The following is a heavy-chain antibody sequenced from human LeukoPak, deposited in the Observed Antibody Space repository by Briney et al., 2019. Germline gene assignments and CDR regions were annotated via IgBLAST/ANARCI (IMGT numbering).Heavy chain of an antibody. CDR1: GYTFTGYY. CDR2: INPDGGA. CDR3: ASDYYGSGSSIGYYFDY. J-gene: IGHJ4*02. Sequence: ASVKVSCKASGYTFTGYYMHWVRQAPGQGLEWMGWINPDGGADYAQKFQGRVTMTRDTSISTAYMALSRLRSDDTAVYYCASDYYGSGSSIGYYFDYWGQGTLVTVSS. V-gene: IGHV1-2*02. D-gene: IGHD3-10*01.